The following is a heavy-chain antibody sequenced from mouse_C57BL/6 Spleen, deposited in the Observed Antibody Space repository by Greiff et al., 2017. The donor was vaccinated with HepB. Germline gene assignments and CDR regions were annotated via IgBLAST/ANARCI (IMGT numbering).Heavy chain of an antibody. D-gene: IGHD1-1*01. Sequence: QVQLQQSGAELVKPGASVKLSCKASGYTFTEYTIHWVKQRSGQGLEWIGWFYPGSGSIKYNEKFKDKATLTADKSSSTVYMELSRLTSEDSAVYFCARHEVGAPYYYSSSPYAMDYWGQGTSVTVSS. CDR1: GYTFTEYT. CDR2: FYPGSGSI. V-gene: IGHV1-62-2*01. J-gene: IGHJ4*01. CDR3: ARHEVGAPYYYSSSPYAMDY.